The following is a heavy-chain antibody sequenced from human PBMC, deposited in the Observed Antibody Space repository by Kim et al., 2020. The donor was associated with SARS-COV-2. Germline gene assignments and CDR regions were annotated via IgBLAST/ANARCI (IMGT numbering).Heavy chain of an antibody. CDR1: GYTFTGYY. V-gene: IGHV1-2*06. J-gene: IGHJ6*02. CDR3: ATSITMVGYGMDV. CDR2: IDPNSGGT. Sequence: ASVKVSCKASGYTFTGYYLHCMRQAPGQGLEWMGRIDPNSGGTNYPQKFQGRVTMTRDTSISTAYMELSRVRSNDTAVYYCATSITMVGYGMDVWGQGTTVTVSS. D-gene: IGHD3-10*01.